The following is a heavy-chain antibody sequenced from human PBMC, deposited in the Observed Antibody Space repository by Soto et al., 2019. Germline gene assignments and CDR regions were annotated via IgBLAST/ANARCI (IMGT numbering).Heavy chain of an antibody. CDR3: RYYPDFWGGHTPL. CDR2: VKSKADGGTA. J-gene: IGHJ4*02. V-gene: IGHV3-15*07. Sequence: EVQLVESGGGLVQPGGSLRLSCAASGFSITNTWMHWVRQAPGKGLEWVGRVKSKADGGTADYASPVKGSFTVSRDNSKNTQYLQMHSLKMEDTAVYYCRYYPDFWGGHTPLWGQGTLVTVSS. D-gene: IGHD3-3*01. CDR1: GFSITNTW.